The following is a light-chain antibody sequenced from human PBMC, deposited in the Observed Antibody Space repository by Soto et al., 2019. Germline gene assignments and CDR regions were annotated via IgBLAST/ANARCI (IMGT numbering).Light chain of an antibody. CDR3: QQYNSYPLT. CDR1: QSISSW. Sequence: DIQMTQPPSTLSASVEDRVTITCRASQSISSWLAWYQQKPGKASKLLIYDASSLESGVPSRFSGSGSGTEFTLTISSLQPDDFATYYCQQYNSYPLTFGGGTKVDIK. J-gene: IGKJ4*01. V-gene: IGKV1-5*01. CDR2: DAS.